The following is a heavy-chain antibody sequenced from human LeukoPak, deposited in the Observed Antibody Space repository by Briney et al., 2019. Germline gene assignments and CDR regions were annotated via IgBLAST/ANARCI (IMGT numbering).Heavy chain of an antibody. Sequence: SETLSLTCTVSGGSISSYYWSWIRQPAGKGLEWIGRIYTGGSTNYNPSLKSRVTMSVDTSKNQFSLKLSSVTAADTAVYYCARDNYDILTGYFGWFDPWGQGTLVTVSS. CDR2: IYTGGST. CDR1: GGSISSYY. J-gene: IGHJ5*02. V-gene: IGHV4-4*07. CDR3: ARDNYDILTGYFGWFDP. D-gene: IGHD3-9*01.